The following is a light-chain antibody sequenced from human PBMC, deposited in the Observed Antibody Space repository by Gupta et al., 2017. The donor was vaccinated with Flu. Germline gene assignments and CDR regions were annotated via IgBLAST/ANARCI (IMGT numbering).Light chain of an antibody. CDR3: QSADTSGTYVV. J-gene: IGLJ2*01. V-gene: IGLV3-25*02. CDR1: TLPKQY. CDR2: KDT. Sequence: SSALTQPPSVSVSPGHTARIPCSGDTLPKQYAYWYKQKQGQAPVLVIYKDTERPSGIPERISGSSSGKTVTLTISGVQVEDEADYYCQSADTSGTYVVFGGGTKLTVL.